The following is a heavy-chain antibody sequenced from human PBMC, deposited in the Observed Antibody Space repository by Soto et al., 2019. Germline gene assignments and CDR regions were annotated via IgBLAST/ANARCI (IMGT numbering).Heavy chain of an antibody. V-gene: IGHV3-23*01. Sequence: EVELLESGGGLVQPGGSLRLSCVASGFTFKNYDMRWIRQAPGKGLEWVSGISGSGGVTYYADSVKGRFTISRDNPKNTLYLQMNSLRSEDTAIYYCAKNRQFRSYYESAGHYDNWGQGPLVTVSS. J-gene: IGHJ4*02. CDR2: ISGSGGVT. CDR1: GFTFKNYD. D-gene: IGHD3-10*01. CDR3: AKNRQFRSYYESAGHYDN.